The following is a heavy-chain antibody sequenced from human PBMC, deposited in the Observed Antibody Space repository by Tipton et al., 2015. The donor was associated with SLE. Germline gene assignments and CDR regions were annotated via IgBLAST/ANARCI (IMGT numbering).Heavy chain of an antibody. V-gene: IGHV4-38-2*01. CDR3: ARVGGGYFTNWFDP. CDR1: GYSISSGYY. J-gene: IGHJ5*02. D-gene: IGHD5-18*01. CDR2: IYHSGST. Sequence: TLSLTCAVSGYSISSGYYWGWIRQPPGKGLEWIGSIYHSGSTYYNPSLKSRVTISVDTSKNQFSLKLSSVTAADTAVYYCARVGGGYFTNWFDPWGQGTLVTVSS.